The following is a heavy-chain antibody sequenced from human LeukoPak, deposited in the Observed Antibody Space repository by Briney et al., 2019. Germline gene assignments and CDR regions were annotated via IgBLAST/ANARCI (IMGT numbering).Heavy chain of an antibody. J-gene: IGHJ6*02. V-gene: IGHV1-46*01. CDR1: GYTFTGYY. CDR2: INPSGGST. CDR3: ARDRNMGWRPDSKDYGGNGRDGMDV. D-gene: IGHD4-23*01. Sequence: ASVKVSCKASGYTFTGYYMHWVRQAPGQGLEWMGWINPSGGSTSYAQKFQGRVTMTRDTSTSTVYMELSSLRSEDTAVYYCARDRNMGWRPDSKDYGGNGRDGMDVWGQGTTVTVSS.